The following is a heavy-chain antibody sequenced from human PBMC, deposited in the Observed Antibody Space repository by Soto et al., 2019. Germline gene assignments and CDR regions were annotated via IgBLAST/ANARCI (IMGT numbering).Heavy chain of an antibody. D-gene: IGHD4-17*01. CDR2: IYYSGST. CDR1: GGSVSSGSYY. CDR3: ASAGTVTTKYYYYYMDV. Sequence: SETLSLTCTVSGGSVSSGSYYWSWIRQPPGKGLEWIGYIYYSGSTNYNPSLKSRVTISVDTSKNQFSLKRSSVTAADTAVYYCASAGTVTTKYYYYYMDVWGKGTTVTVSS. V-gene: IGHV4-61*01. J-gene: IGHJ6*03.